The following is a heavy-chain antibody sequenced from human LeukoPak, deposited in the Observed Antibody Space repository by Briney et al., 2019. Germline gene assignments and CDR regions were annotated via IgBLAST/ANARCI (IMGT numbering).Heavy chain of an antibody. CDR2: ISSSSSTI. Sequence: PGGSLRLSCAASGFTFSSYSMNWVRQAPGKGLEWVSYISSSSSTIYYADSVKGRFTISRDDSKNTLYLQMNSLRGEDTAVYYCARNNWELRDAFDIWGQGTMVTVS. CDR3: ARNNWELRDAFDI. J-gene: IGHJ3*02. CDR1: GFTFSSYS. D-gene: IGHD1-26*01. V-gene: IGHV3-48*01.